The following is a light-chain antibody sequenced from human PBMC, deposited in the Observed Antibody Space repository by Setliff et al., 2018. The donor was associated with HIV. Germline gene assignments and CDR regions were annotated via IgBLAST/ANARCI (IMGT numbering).Light chain of an antibody. Sequence: QAVVTQPPSASASLGASVTLTCTLSSGYSNYEVDWYQQRPGKGPRFVMRVGTGGIVGSKGDGIPDRFSVLGSGLNRSLTIKNIHEEDESDCHCGADHGSGSNFVYVFGTGTKVTVL. J-gene: IGLJ1*01. CDR2: VGTGGIVG. CDR1: SGYSNYE. CDR3: GADHGSGSNFVYV. V-gene: IGLV9-49*01.